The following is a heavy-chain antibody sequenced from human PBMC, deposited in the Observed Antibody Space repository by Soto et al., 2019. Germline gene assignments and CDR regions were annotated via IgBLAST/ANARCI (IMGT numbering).Heavy chain of an antibody. CDR1: GFTFSSYV. D-gene: IGHD6-6*01. J-gene: IGHJ4*02. V-gene: IGHV3-23*01. Sequence: GGSLRLSCAASGFTFSSYVMSWVRQAPGKGLEWVSAMIVGVILYYADSVKGCFTISRDISKNTVYLKLTSLRVDDTALYYCAKGPASGRPYYFDYWGRGTLVTVSS. CDR2: MIVGVIL. CDR3: AKGPASGRPYYFDY.